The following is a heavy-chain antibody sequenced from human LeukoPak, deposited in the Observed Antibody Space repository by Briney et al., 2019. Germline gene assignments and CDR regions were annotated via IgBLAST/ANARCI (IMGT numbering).Heavy chain of an antibody. CDR1: GFTFSSYA. CDR2: ISGSGGST. D-gene: IGHD1-26*01. CDR3: AKGSYYFDY. V-gene: IGHV3-23*01. Sequence: GGSLRVSRVASGFTFSSYAMSWVRQAPGKGLEWVSSISGSGGSTYNADSVNRRFTISRDNSKNTLYLKMSSRRAEDTAVYYCAKGSYYFDYWGQGTLVTVSS. J-gene: IGHJ4*02.